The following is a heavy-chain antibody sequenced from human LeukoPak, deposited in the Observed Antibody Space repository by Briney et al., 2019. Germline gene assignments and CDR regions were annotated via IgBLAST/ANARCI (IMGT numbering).Heavy chain of an antibody. CDR1: GGSISSGSYY. Sequence: PSETLSLTCTVSGGSISSGSYYWSWIRQPAGKGLEWIGRIYTSGSTNYNPSLKSRVTISVDTSKNQFSLKLSSVTAADTAVYYCARERVAGINRFDPWGQGTLVTVSS. J-gene: IGHJ5*02. CDR3: ARERVAGINRFDP. D-gene: IGHD6-19*01. V-gene: IGHV4-61*02. CDR2: IYTSGST.